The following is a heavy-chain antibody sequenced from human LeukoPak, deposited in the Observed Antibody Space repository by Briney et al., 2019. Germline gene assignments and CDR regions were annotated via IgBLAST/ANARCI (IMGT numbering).Heavy chain of an antibody. CDR3: ANGGGAYDVIDY. CDR1: GFTFRSYG. Sequence: PAGSLRLSCAASGFTFRSYGMHWVRQAPGKGLEWVAYIRYDGSNKFYTVSVKGRFTISRDNSKNTLYLQMNSLRSEDTGVYYCANGGGAYDVIDYWGQGTLVTVSS. V-gene: IGHV3-30*02. J-gene: IGHJ4*02. CDR2: IRYDGSNK. D-gene: IGHD3-16*01.